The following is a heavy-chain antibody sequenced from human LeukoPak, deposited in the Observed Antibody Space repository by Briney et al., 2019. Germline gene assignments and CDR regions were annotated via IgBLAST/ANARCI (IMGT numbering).Heavy chain of an antibody. J-gene: IGHJ6*03. CDR1: GFTFSFYW. D-gene: IGHD5-12*01. CDR2: IKTDGSIA. CDR3: ARTFSGYDWGRYYYYYMDV. Sequence: GGSLRLSCAASGFTFSFYWMHWVRHAPGKGPVWVSRIKTDGSIADYADSVKGRFTISRDNAKNTLYLQMNSLRAEDTAVYYCARTFSGYDWGRYYYYYMDVWGKGTTVTVSS. V-gene: IGHV3-74*01.